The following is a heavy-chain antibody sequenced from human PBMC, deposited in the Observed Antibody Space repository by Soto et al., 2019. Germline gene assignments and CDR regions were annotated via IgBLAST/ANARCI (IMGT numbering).Heavy chain of an antibody. CDR3: AKGLGFGELLLMPTWSLDLMDV. CDR2: ISGSGGST. V-gene: IGHV3-23*01. D-gene: IGHD3-10*01. J-gene: IGHJ6*03. Sequence: GGSLRLSCAASGFTFSSYAMSWVRQAPGKGLEWVSAISGSGGSTYYADSVKGRFTISRDNSKNTLYLQMNSLRAEDTAVYYCAKGLGFGELLLMPTWSLDLMDVWGKGTTVTVSS. CDR1: GFTFSSYA.